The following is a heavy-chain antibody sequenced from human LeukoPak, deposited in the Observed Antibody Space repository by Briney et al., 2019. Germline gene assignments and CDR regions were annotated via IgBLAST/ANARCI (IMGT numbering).Heavy chain of an antibody. Sequence: GGSLRLSCAASGFTFDDYAMHWVRQAPGKGLEWVSGISWNSGSIGYADSVKGRFTISRDNAKNTLYLQMNSLRAEDTAVYYCARDLVAAGCNWGQGTLVTVSS. CDR2: ISWNSGSI. V-gene: IGHV3-9*01. CDR1: GFTFDDYA. CDR3: ARDLVAAGCN. J-gene: IGHJ4*02. D-gene: IGHD6-13*01.